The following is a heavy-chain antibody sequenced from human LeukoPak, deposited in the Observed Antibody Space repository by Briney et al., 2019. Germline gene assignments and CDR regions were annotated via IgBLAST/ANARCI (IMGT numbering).Heavy chain of an antibody. V-gene: IGHV1-46*01. J-gene: IGHJ6*02. CDR1: GYTFTSYY. CDR3: ARDRNWNRGYYGMDV. CDR2: INPSGGST. D-gene: IGHD1-20*01. Sequence: ASVKVSCKASGYTFTSYYMHWVRQAPGQGLEWMGIINPSGGSTSYAQKFQGGVTRTRDTSTSTVYMELSSLRSEDTAVYYCARDRNWNRGYYGMDVWGQGTTVTVSS.